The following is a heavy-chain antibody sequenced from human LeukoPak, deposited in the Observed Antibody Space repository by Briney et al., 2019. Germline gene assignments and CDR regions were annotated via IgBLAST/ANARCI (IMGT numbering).Heavy chain of an antibody. CDR3: ARDGFLEWLSRGGWFDP. D-gene: IGHD3-3*01. CDR2: ISSSSSYI. V-gene: IGHV3-21*01. J-gene: IGHJ5*02. Sequence: PGGSLRLSCAASGFTFNSYSMNWVRQAPGKGLEWVSCISSSSSYIYYADSVRGRFTISRDNAKNSLYLQMNSLRAEDTAVYYCARDGFLEWLSRGGWFDPWGQGTLVTVSS. CDR1: GFTFNSYS.